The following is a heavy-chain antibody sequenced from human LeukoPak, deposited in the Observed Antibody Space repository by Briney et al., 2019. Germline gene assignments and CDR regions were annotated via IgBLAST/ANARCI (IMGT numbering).Heavy chain of an antibody. CDR1: GYTFNSYG. Sequence: ASVTVSCKASGYTFNSYGISWVRQAPGQGSEWMGWISAYNGNTNYAQQLQGRVTMTTDTSTSTAYMELRSLRSDDTAVYYCARDQDSSSWYPQYYYYGMDVWGQGTTVTVSS. V-gene: IGHV1-18*01. CDR2: ISAYNGNT. CDR3: ARDQDSSSWYPQYYYYGMDV. D-gene: IGHD6-13*01. J-gene: IGHJ6*02.